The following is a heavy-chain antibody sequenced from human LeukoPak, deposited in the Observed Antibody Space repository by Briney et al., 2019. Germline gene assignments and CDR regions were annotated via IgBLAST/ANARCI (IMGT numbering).Heavy chain of an antibody. CDR1: GNYW. D-gene: IGHD2-2*01. V-gene: IGHV3-74*01. CDR3: VSFYETY. CDR2: INGDGSWT. J-gene: IGHJ4*02. Sequence: GGSLRLSCAASGNYWIHWVRQAPGKGLVWVSHINGDGSWTTYADSAKGRFTISKDNAKNTVYLQMNNLRAEDTAVYYCVSFYETYWGRGTLVTVSS.